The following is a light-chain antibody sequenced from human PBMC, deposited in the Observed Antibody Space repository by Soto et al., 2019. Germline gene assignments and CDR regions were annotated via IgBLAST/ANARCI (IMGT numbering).Light chain of an antibody. CDR1: QGISSY. J-gene: IGKJ5*01. CDR2: AAS. Sequence: IQLTQSPSSLSASVGDRVTITCRASQGISSYLAWYQQKPGKAPKVLIYAASTLQSGVPSRFSGSRSGTDVTLTISSLQPEDVATYYCQQLNSYPITFCQGTRLEIK. V-gene: IGKV1-9*01. CDR3: QQLNSYPIT.